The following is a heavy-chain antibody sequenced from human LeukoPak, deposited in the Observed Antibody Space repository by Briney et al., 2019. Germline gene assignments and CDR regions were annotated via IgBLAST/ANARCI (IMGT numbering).Heavy chain of an antibody. D-gene: IGHD2-2*01. CDR1: GGSISNYY. Sequence: PSETLSLTCTVSGGSISNYYWSWIRQPPGKGLEWIGRIYTSGSTNYNPSLKSRVTISVDTSKNQFSLKLSSVTAADTAVYYCASLKDYCSSTSCRDYWGQGTLVTVSS. CDR2: IYTSGST. V-gene: IGHV4-4*08. CDR3: ASLKDYCSSTSCRDY. J-gene: IGHJ4*02.